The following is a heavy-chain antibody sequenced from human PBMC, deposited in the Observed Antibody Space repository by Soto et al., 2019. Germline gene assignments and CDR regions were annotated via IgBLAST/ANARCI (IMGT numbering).Heavy chain of an antibody. V-gene: IGHV3-23*01. D-gene: IGHD1-1*01. CDR2: ISGSGDST. CDR1: GFTFSSYG. CDR3: AKRATVTYFDY. J-gene: IGHJ4*02. Sequence: EVQLLESGGGLVQPGGSLRLSCAASGFTFSSYGMSWVRQAPGKGLEWVSVISGSGDSTYYADSVKGRFTISRDNSRQTLYLQLISLRAADTAVYYCAKRATVTYFDYLGQGSLV.